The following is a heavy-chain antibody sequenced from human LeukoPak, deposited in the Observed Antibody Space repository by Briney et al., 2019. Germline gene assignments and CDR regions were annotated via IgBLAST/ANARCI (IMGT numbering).Heavy chain of an antibody. V-gene: IGHV4-34*01. D-gene: IGHD1-14*01. CDR1: GGSFSGYY. CDR2: INHSGST. Sequence: PSETLSLTCAVHGGSFSGYYWSWIRQPPGKGLEWIGEINHSGSTNYNPSLKSRVTISVDTSKNQFSLKLSSVTAADTAVYYCARDLTGFDYWGQGTLVTVSS. J-gene: IGHJ4*02. CDR3: ARDLTGFDY.